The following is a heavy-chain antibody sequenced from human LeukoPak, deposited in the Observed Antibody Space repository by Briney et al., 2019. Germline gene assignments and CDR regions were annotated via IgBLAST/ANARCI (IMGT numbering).Heavy chain of an antibody. CDR3: AREVTLLWFGESSPFDY. CDR1: GFTFSTYS. Sequence: GGSLRLSCAASGFTFSTYSMNWVRQAPGKGLEWVSYITSSSSTMFYADSVKGRFTISRDNAENSMYLQMNNLRVEDTAVYYCAREVTLLWFGESSPFDYWGQGTLVTVSS. D-gene: IGHD3-10*01. J-gene: IGHJ4*02. V-gene: IGHV3-48*01. CDR2: ITSSSSTM.